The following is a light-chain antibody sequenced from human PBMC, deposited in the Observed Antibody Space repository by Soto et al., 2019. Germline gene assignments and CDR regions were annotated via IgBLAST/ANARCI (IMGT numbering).Light chain of an antibody. CDR2: GAS. V-gene: IGKV3D-15*01. CDR1: QSVNSN. CDR3: QQYGSSPLT. J-gene: IGKJ4*01. Sequence: EIVMTQSPATLSVSPGEGATLSCRASQSVNSNLAWYQQKPGQAPRLLIYGASTRATGIPARFGGSGSGTEFTLTISSLQSEDFAVYYCQQYGSSPLTFGGGTKVEIK.